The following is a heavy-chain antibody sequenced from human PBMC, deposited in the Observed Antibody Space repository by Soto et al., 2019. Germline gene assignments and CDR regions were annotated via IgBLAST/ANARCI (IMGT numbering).Heavy chain of an antibody. J-gene: IGHJ4*02. V-gene: IGHV1-24*01. CDR3: AREVGDYNDIDY. Sequence: GASVKVSCKVSGDTLTKLSMHWVRQAPGQGLEWMGSVVPADGETNDAQKFQGRVTITADKSTSTAYMELSSLRSEDTAVYYCAREVGDYNDIDYWGQGTLVTVSS. D-gene: IGHD3-16*01. CDR2: VVPADGET. CDR1: GDTLTKLS.